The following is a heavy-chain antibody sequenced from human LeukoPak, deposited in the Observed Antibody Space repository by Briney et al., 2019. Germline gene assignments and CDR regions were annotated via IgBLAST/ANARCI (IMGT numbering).Heavy chain of an antibody. J-gene: IGHJ5*02. CDR3: ARDFLAAHTSDWFDP. CDR2: INPSGGST. V-gene: IGHV1-46*01. CDR1: GYTFTSYY. Sequence: ASVKVSCKASGYTFTSYYMHWVRQAPGQGLEWMGIINPSGGSTSYAQKFQGRVTMTRDMSTSTVYMELSSLRSEDTAVYYCARDFLAAHTSDWFDPWGQGTLVTVSS. D-gene: IGHD6-6*01.